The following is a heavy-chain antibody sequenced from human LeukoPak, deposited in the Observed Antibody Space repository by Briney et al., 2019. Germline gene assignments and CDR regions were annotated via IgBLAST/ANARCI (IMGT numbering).Heavy chain of an antibody. CDR1: GDSISSYY. J-gene: IGHJ3*02. CDR2: IYTSGST. CDR3: ARDRVYGYCSSTSCPDAFDI. V-gene: IGHV4-4*07. Sequence: SETLSLTCTVSGDSISSYYWSWIRQPAGKGLAWIGRIYTSGSTNYNPSLKSRVTMSVDTSKNQFSLKLSSVTAADTAVYYCARDRVYGYCSSTSCPDAFDIWGQGTMVTVSS. D-gene: IGHD2-2*01.